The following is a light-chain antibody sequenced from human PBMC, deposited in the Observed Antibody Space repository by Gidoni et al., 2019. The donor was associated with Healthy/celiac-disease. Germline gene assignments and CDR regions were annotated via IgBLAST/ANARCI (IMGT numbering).Light chain of an antibody. CDR1: QDISNY. CDR3: QQYDNLPRT. Sequence: IPLPQSPSSLSASVGDRVTITCQASQDISNYLNGYQQKPGKAPKLLIYEASNLETGVPSRFSGSGSGTDFTFTISSLQPEDIATYYCQQYDNLPRTCXHXTKVDIK. V-gene: IGKV1-33*01. CDR2: EAS. J-gene: IGKJ3*01.